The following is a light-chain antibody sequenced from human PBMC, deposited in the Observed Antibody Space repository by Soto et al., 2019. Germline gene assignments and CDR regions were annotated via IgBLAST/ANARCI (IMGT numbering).Light chain of an antibody. CDR1: QSVRSN. CDR3: QQYSDWPLT. V-gene: IGKV3-15*01. CDR2: DAS. Sequence: EISLTQSPATLSVSAGERATLSCRTSQSVRSNLAWYQQKPGQAPRLLSYDASTRATGIPARFSGSGSGTEFSLTISSLQSEDSAVYYCQQYSDWPLTFGQGTKV. J-gene: IGKJ1*01.